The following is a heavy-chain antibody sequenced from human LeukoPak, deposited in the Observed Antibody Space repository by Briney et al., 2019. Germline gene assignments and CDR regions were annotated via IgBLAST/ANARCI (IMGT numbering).Heavy chain of an antibody. D-gene: IGHD3-22*01. CDR2: ISAYNGNT. J-gene: IGHJ4*02. Sequence: VSVKVSCKASGYTFTSYGISWVRQAPGQGLEWMGWISAYNGNTNYAQKLQGRVTMTTDTSTSTAYMELRSLRSDDTAVYYCAREGYTYYYDSSGYYSADYWGQGTLVTVSS. CDR3: AREGYTYYYDSSGYYSADY. CDR1: GYTFTSYG. V-gene: IGHV1-18*01.